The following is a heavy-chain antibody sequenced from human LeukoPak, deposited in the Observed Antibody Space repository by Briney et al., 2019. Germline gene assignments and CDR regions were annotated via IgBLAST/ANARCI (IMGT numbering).Heavy chain of an antibody. J-gene: IGHJ4*02. CDR2: IITDSGNT. D-gene: IGHD2-21*02. CDR3: ARDHYHKIHSVMVTAPDY. CDR1: GYTFTSYG. V-gene: IGHV1-18*01. Sequence: ASVKVSCKTSGYTFTSYGISWVRQAPGQGLEWMGWIITDSGNTNYAQKFRGRVTMTRDTSTSTVYMELSSLRSEDTAVYYCARDHYHKIHSVMVTAPDYWGQGTLVIVSS.